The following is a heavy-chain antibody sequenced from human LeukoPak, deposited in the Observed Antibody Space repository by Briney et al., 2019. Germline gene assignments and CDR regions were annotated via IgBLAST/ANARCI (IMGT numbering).Heavy chain of an antibody. CDR2: INPNSGGT. CDR1: GYTFTGYY. V-gene: IGHV1-2*02. CDR3: ARVRITISTPFDY. D-gene: IGHD3-3*01. J-gene: IGHJ4*02. Sequence: GASVKVSCKTSGYTFTGYYMHWVRQAPGQGLEWMRWINPNSGGTNYAQKFQGRVTMTRDTSISTAYMELSRLRSDDTAVYYCARVRITISTPFDYWGQGTLVTVSS.